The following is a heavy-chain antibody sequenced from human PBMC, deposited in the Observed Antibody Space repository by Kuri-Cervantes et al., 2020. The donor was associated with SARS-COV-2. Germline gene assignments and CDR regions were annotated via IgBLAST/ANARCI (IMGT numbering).Heavy chain of an antibody. CDR2: ISGSGGST. CDR3: ARDAQLVDAFDI. CDR1: GFTFSSYA. D-gene: IGHD6-13*01. J-gene: IGHJ3*02. V-gene: IGHV3-23*01. Sequence: GESLKISCAASGFTFSSYAMSWVRQAPGKGLEWVSAISGSGGSTYYADSVKGRFTISRDNSKNTLYLQMNSLRAEDTAVYYCARDAQLVDAFDIWGQGTMVTVSS.